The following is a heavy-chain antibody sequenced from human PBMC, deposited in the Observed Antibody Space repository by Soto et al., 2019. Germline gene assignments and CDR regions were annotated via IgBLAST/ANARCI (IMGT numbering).Heavy chain of an antibody. D-gene: IGHD3-16*01. V-gene: IGHV1-8*01. J-gene: IGHJ5*02. Sequence: SVKVSCKASGYTFTNYDSHWVRQATGQGLEWMGWMNPDSGNTGQSKQFQGRVTMTRDTSISTAYMEMSSLRSEDTAVYYCARGRFRRTWFDPWGQGTLVTVSS. CDR1: GYTFTNYD. CDR3: ARGRFRRTWFDP. CDR2: MNPDSGNT.